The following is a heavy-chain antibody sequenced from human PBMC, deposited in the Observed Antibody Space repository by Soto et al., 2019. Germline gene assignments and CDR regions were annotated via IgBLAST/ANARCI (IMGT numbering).Heavy chain of an antibody. J-gene: IGHJ4*02. CDR1: GGAISSGGYS. CDR3: ASRICSSTSCYTDSFDY. Sequence: SGTLSLTCAVSGGAISSGGYSWSWIRQPPGKGLEWIGYIYHSGSTYYNPSLKSRVTISVDRSKNQFSLKLSSVTAADTAVYYCASRICSSTSCYTDSFDYWGQGTLVTVSS. V-gene: IGHV4-30-2*01. D-gene: IGHD2-2*01. CDR2: IYHSGST.